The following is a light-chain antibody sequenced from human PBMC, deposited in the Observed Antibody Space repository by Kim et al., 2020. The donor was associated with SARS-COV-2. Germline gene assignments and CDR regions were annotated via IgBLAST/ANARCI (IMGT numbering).Light chain of an antibody. J-gene: IGKJ5*01. CDR3: QQYNSHPIT. Sequence: DIQLTQSPSSLSTSLGDTVTITCRASQGISDNLAWFQQKPGEAPKSLIYGASTLQGGVPSRFSGTGSGKDFTLTITSLQPEDLAIYFCQQYNSHPITFGQGTRLEIK. V-gene: IGKV1-16*01. CDR2: GAS. CDR1: QGISDN.